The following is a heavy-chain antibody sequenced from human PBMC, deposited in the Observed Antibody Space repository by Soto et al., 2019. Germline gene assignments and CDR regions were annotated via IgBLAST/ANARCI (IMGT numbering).Heavy chain of an antibody. D-gene: IGHD5-18*01. Sequence: QVQVVQSGAEVKKPGSSVTVSCKVSGGIFTNNAISWLRQAPGQELEWLGGVIPLFDTAYYAQIFRGRLKISADGATTTAYMELSGLTSADTAVYFFATGGNNEGYSFDHGMDVWGKGTTVTVAA. V-gene: IGHV1-69*01. CDR3: ATGGNNEGYSFDHGMDV. CDR1: GGIFTNNA. CDR2: VIPLFDTA. J-gene: IGHJ6*04.